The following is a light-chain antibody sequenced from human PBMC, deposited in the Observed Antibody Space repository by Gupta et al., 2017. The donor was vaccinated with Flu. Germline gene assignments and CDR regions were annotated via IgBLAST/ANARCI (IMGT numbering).Light chain of an antibody. J-gene: IGKJ4*01. Sequence: PGTLFLSPGERATRACRASQRGSCGYLAWYQQKLGQAPRLLIYDESRRATGIPDRFSGSGSGTDFTLTISRLEPEDFAVYYCLQYGRSLTFGGGTKVEIK. CDR3: LQYGRSLT. CDR2: DES. V-gene: IGKV3-20*01. CDR1: QRGSCGY.